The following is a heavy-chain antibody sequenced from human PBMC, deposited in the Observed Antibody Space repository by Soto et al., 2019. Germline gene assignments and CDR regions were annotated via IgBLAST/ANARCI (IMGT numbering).Heavy chain of an antibody. D-gene: IGHD5-12*01. CDR2: ISYDGSNK. Sequence: QVQLVESGGGVVQPGRSLRLSCAASGFTFSSYAMHWVRQAPGKGLEWVAVISYDGSNKYYADSVKGRFTISRDNSKNTLYLQMNSLRAEDTAVYYCARDQSRDGYNDLRIDYWGQGTLVTVSS. CDR3: ARDQSRDGYNDLRIDY. J-gene: IGHJ4*02. CDR1: GFTFSSYA. V-gene: IGHV3-30-3*01.